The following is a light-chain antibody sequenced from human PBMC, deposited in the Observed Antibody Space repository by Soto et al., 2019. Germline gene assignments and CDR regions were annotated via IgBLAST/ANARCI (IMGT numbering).Light chain of an antibody. V-gene: IGKV1-5*03. J-gene: IGKJ2*01. Sequence: DIQMTQSPSTLSASVGDRVTITCRASQSISSWLAWYQQKPGKAPKLLIYKAPSLESGVPSRFSGSGSGTEFTLTISSLQPDDVATYYCQQYNSYSPDTFCQGTKLEIK. CDR2: KAP. CDR3: QQYNSYSPDT. CDR1: QSISSW.